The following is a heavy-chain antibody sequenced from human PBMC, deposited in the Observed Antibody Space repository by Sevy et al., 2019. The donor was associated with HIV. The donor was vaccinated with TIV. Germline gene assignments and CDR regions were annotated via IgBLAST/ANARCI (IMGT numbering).Heavy chain of an antibody. V-gene: IGHV1-24*01. Sequence: ASVKVSCKVSGYTLTKLSMHWVRQAPGKGLEWMGSLDPEDGEGIYAQNFQGRVTMSEDTSTDTANMDLSSLRSDDTAVYFCAETREYYYGNSGYFDYWGQGTLVTVSS. CDR1: GYTLTKLS. D-gene: IGHD3-22*01. J-gene: IGHJ4*02. CDR2: LDPEDGEG. CDR3: AETREYYYGNSGYFDY.